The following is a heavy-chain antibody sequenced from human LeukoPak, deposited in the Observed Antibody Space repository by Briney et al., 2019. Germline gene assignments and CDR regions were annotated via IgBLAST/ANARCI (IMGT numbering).Heavy chain of an antibody. J-gene: IGHJ5*02. D-gene: IGHD3-10*01. CDR2: INHSGST. V-gene: IGHV4-34*01. Sequence: SETLSLTCAVYGGSFSGYYWGWIRQPPGKGLEWIGEINHSGSTNYNPSLKSRVTISVDTSKNQFSLKLSSVTAADTAVYYCARGQTYYYGSGSYGPSYNWFDPWGQGTLVTVSS. CDR3: ARGQTYYYGSGSYGPSYNWFDP. CDR1: GGSFSGYY.